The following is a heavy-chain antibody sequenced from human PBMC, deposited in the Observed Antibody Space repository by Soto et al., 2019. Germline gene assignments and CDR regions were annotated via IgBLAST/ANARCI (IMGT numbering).Heavy chain of an antibody. CDR1: GFTFSSYA. Sequence: EVQLLETRGGLVQPGGSLRLSCAASGFTFSSYAMSWVRQAPGKGLEWVSAISGSGGSTYYADSVKGRFTITRDNSKNTLYLQMNSLRAEDTAVYYCAKDTGDRIAARPIGYWGQGTLVTVSS. J-gene: IGHJ4*02. V-gene: IGHV3-23*01. CDR2: ISGSGGST. D-gene: IGHD6-6*01. CDR3: AKDTGDRIAARPIGY.